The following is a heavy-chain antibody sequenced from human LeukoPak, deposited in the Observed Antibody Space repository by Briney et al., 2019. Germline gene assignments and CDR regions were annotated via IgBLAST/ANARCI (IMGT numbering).Heavy chain of an antibody. D-gene: IGHD6-13*01. CDR3: AKGSGYSSSWPHFDY. Sequence: GGSLRLSCAASGFTFSSYGMSWVRQAPGKGLEWVSAISGSGGSTYYADSVKGRFTISRDNSKNTLYLQMNSLRAEDTAVYYCAKGSGYSSSWPHFDYWGQGTLVTVSS. J-gene: IGHJ4*02. V-gene: IGHV3-23*01. CDR2: ISGSGGST. CDR1: GFTFSSYG.